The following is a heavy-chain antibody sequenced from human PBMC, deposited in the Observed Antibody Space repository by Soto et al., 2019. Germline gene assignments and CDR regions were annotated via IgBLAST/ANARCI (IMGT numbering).Heavy chain of an antibody. CDR3: ARGRRWVVVQLGVRWFDP. J-gene: IGHJ5*02. Sequence: SETLSLTCAVYGGSFSGYYWSWIRQPPGKGLEWIGEINHSGSTNYNPSLKSRVTISVDTSKNQFSLKLSSVTAADTAVYYCARGRRWVVVQLGVRWFDPWGQGTLVTVSS. V-gene: IGHV4-34*01. D-gene: IGHD2-15*01. CDR1: GGSFSGYY. CDR2: INHSGST.